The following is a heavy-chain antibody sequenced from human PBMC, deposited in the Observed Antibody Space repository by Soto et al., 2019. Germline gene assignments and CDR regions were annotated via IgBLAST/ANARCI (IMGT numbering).Heavy chain of an antibody. D-gene: IGHD3-10*01. CDR1: GGSINSYY. J-gene: IGHJ4*02. CDR3: ASTARIRGGASFDD. CDR2: IYYSGST. V-gene: IGHV4-59*01. Sequence: QVQLQESGPGLVKPSETLSLTCTVSGGSINSYYWSWIRQPPGKGLEWIAYIYYSGSTDYNPSLKSRVTPSIDTPKTQFSPKLSSVTPADTAVYHCASTARIRGGASFDDWGQGTLVTVSS.